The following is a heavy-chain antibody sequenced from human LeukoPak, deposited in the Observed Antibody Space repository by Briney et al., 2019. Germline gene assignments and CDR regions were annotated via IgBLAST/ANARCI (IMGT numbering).Heavy chain of an antibody. Sequence: SVKVSCKASGGTFSSYAISWVRQAPGQGLEWMGGIIPIFGTANYAQKFQGRVTMTTDTSTSTAYMELRSLRSDDTAVYYCARFGLGKHIEVAGIPFDIWGQGTMVTVSS. V-gene: IGHV1-69*05. CDR3: ARFGLGKHIEVAGIPFDI. CDR2: IIPIFGTA. CDR1: GGTFSSYA. J-gene: IGHJ3*02. D-gene: IGHD6-19*01.